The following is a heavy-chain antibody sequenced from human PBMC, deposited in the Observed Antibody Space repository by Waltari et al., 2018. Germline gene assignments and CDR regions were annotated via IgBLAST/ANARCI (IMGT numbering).Heavy chain of an antibody. CDR1: GGTFSSYA. D-gene: IGHD2-15*01. CDR2: IIPIVGTA. J-gene: IGHJ3*02. CDR3: ARDGALPSAFDI. V-gene: IGHV1-69*01. Sequence: QVQLVQSGAEVKKPGSSVKVSCKASGGTFSSYAISWVRQAPGQGLEWMGGIIPIVGTANYAQKFQGRVTMTADESTSTAYMELSSLRSEDTAVYYCARDGALPSAFDIWGQGTMVTVSS.